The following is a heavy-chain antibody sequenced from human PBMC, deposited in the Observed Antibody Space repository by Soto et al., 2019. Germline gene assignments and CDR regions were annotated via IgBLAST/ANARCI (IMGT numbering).Heavy chain of an antibody. CDR3: TRGNYYGMDV. CDR1: GFTFSNYF. Sequence: EVQLVESGGNLVQPGGSLRLSCAASGFTFSNYFMHWVRQAPGKGLVWVSRINSDRSTTSYADSVKGRFTISRDNAKNTLYLQMNSLRAEDTAVYYCTRGNYYGMDVWGQGTTVTVSS. V-gene: IGHV3-74*01. CDR2: INSDRSTT. J-gene: IGHJ6*02.